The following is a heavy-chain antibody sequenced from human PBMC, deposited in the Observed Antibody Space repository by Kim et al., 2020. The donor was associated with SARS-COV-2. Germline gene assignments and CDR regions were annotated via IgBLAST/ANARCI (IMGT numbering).Heavy chain of an antibody. V-gene: IGHV3-48*01. CDR3: ARDYGGNLGY. J-gene: IGHJ4*02. Sequence: STLYYADSVKGRFTISRDNAKNSLYLQMNSLRAEDTAVYYCARDYGGNLGYWGQGTLVTVSS. CDR2: STL. D-gene: IGHD4-17*01.